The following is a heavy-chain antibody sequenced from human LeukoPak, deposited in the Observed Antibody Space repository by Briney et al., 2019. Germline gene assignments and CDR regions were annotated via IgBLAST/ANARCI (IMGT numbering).Heavy chain of an antibody. CDR3: AGLTMVRGVILDY. V-gene: IGHV4-61*02. CDR1: GGSISSGSYY. CDR2: IYTSGST. D-gene: IGHD3-10*01. Sequence: KSSETLSLTCTVSGGSISSGSYYWSWIRQPAGKGLEWIGRIYTSGSTNYNPSLKSRVTISVDTSKNQFSLKLSSVTAADTAVYYCAGLTMVRGVILDYWGQGTLVTVSS. J-gene: IGHJ4*02.